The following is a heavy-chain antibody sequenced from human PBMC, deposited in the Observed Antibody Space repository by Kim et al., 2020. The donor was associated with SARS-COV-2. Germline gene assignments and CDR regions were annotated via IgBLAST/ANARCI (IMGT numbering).Heavy chain of an antibody. Sequence: GGSLRLSCAASGFTLSRTYMNWVRQAPGKGLEWVSLLDNGDRAFYAGSVRDRFLISRHSSREILYLQMNNLTPQDTATYYCAREAGLVGRSFDLWGRGTVVTVSS. CDR3: AREAGLVGRSFDL. V-gene: IGHV3-53*04. CDR2: LDNGDRA. J-gene: IGHJ2*01. D-gene: IGHD3-9*01. CDR1: GFTLSRTY.